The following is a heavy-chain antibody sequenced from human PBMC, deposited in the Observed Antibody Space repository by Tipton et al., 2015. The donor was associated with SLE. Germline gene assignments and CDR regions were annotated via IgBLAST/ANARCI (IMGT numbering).Heavy chain of an antibody. Sequence: QLVQSGAEVKKPGESLKISCKGSGYSFTSYWIGWVRQMPGKGLEWMGIIYPGDSDTRYSPSFQGQVTISADKSISTAYLQWSSLKASDTAMYYCARGGAYYYDSSGYQGYFQHWGQGTLVTVSS. V-gene: IGHV5-51*03. CDR1: GYSFTSYW. J-gene: IGHJ1*01. CDR2: IYPGDSDT. CDR3: ARGGAYYYDSSGYQGYFQH. D-gene: IGHD3-22*01.